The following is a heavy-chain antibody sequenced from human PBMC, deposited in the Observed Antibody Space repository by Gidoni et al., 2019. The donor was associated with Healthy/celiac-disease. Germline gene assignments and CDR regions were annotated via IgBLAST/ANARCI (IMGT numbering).Heavy chain of an antibody. CDR3: AKDIDRDRYCSGGSCFHYFDY. J-gene: IGHJ4*02. V-gene: IGHV3-43*01. Sequence: EVQLVESGGVVVQHGGSLRLSCAASGFTFADYTMHWFRQAPGKGLEWVSLISWDGGSTYYADSVNGRFTISRDNSKNSLYLQMNSLRTEDTALYYCAKDIDRDRYCSGGSCFHYFDYWGQGTLVTVSS. D-gene: IGHD2-15*01. CDR2: ISWDGGST. CDR1: GFTFADYT.